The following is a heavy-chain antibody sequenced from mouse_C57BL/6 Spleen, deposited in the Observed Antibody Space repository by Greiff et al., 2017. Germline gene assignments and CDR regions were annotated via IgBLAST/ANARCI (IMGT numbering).Heavy chain of an antibody. J-gene: IGHJ4*01. CDR2: INPNNGGT. V-gene: IGHV1-26*01. CDR3: ARYITTVVATNYYAMGY. D-gene: IGHD1-1*01. Sequence: VQLQQSGPELVKPGASVKISCKASGYTFTDYYMNWVKQSHGKSLEWIGDINPNNGGTSYNQKFKGKATLTVDKSSSTAYMELRSLTSEDSAVYYCARYITTVVATNYYAMGYWGQGTSVTVSS. CDR1: GYTFTDYY.